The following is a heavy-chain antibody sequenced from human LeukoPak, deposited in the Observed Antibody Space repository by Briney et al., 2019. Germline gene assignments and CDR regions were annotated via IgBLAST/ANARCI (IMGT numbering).Heavy chain of an antibody. CDR3: ARDGFTGPVTAYLDY. J-gene: IGHJ4*01. V-gene: IGHV3-74*01. CDR1: GFTFNEYP. D-gene: IGHD2-8*02. Sequence: GGSLRLSCAASGFTFNEYPMHWVRQAPGKGLVWVSRLAGDGSGTNYADSVRGRFTISRDNVKNRLYLQMSTLTAEDTAVYFCARDGFTGPVTAYLDYWGQGTLVTVSS. CDR2: LAGDGSGT.